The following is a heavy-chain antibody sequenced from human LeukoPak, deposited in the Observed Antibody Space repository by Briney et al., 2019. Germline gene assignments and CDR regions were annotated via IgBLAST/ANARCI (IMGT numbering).Heavy chain of an antibody. CDR3: ARTDGASGWFGEFPDAFDI. D-gene: IGHD3-10*01. Sequence: ASVKVSCKASGYTSTGYYIHWVRQAPGQGLEWMGRINPKSGGTNYAQKFQGRVTMTRDTSVNTAYMELSRLRSDDTAVYYCARTDGASGWFGEFPDAFDIWGLGTIITVPS. CDR1: GYTSTGYY. J-gene: IGHJ3*02. V-gene: IGHV1-2*06. CDR2: INPKSGGT.